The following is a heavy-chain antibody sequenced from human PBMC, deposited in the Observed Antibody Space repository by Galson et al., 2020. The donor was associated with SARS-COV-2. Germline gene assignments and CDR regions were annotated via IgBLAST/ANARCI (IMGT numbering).Heavy chain of an antibody. CDR3: ARGGWAVYAFDI. CDR2: IYYSGST. V-gene: IGHV4-59*01. D-gene: IGHD1-26*01. J-gene: IGHJ3*02. Sequence: ASETLSLTCTVSGGSISSYYWSWIRQPPGKGLEWIGYIYYSGSTNYNPSLKSRVTISVDTSKNQFSLKLSSVTAADTAVYYWARGGWAVYAFDIWGQGTMVTVSS. CDR1: GGSISSYY.